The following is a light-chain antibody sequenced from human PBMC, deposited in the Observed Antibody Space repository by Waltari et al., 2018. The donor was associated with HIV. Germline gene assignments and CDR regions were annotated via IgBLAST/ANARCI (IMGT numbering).Light chain of an antibody. CDR2: GVS. CDR1: QSISSSY. CDR3: QQHDDSWT. V-gene: IGKV3-20*01. J-gene: IGKJ1*01. Sequence: EIVLTQSPGTLSLSPGERASLSCRASQSISSSYLAWYQQKLGQPPRLLIYGVSSRATGVPDRFSGSGSGTDFTLTISRLEPEDFAVYYCQQHDDSWTFGQGTRVEIK.